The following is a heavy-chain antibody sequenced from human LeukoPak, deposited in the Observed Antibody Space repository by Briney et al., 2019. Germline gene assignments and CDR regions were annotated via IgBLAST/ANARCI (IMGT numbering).Heavy chain of an antibody. Sequence: PGGSLRLSCVGSGFIFNDYAMNWVRQAPGKGLEWVSSISGSGATTGYADAVKGRFSISRDNSKNTLYLEVNSLRAEDTAIYYCAKDDTSIGVRGRWFDPWGQGALVTVSS. CDR3: AKDDTSIGVRGRWFDP. CDR2: ISGSGATT. D-gene: IGHD3-22*01. V-gene: IGHV3-23*01. J-gene: IGHJ5*02. CDR1: GFIFNDYA.